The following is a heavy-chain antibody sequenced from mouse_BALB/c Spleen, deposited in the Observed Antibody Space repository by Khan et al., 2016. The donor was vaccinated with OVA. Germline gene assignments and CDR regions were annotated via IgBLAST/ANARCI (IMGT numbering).Heavy chain of an antibody. CDR2: INPSTGYS. CDR1: GYTFTSYW. J-gene: IGHJ3*01. CDR3: TNHGGSYAWFAY. D-gene: IGHD1-1*02. V-gene: IGHV1-7*01. Sequence: QVQLQQSGAELAKPGASVKMSCKASGYTFTSYWMHWVKQRPGQGLEWIGYINPSTGYSEYNQKFKDKATLTADKSSSIAYMQLSSLTADGSAVYYSTNHGGSYAWFAYWGQGTLVTVSA.